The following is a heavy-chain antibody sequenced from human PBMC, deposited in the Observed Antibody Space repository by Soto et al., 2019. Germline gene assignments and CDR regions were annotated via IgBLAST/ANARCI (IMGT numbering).Heavy chain of an antibody. CDR3: ARLAPSPPYPVTTVFDY. Sequence: SETLSLTCTVSGGSISSSSYYWGWIRQPPGKGLEWIGSIYYSGSTYYNPSLKSRVTISVDTSKNQFSLKLSSVTAADTAVYYCARLAPSPPYPVTTVFDYWGQGTLVTVS. CDR1: GGSISSSSYY. D-gene: IGHD4-17*01. J-gene: IGHJ4*02. CDR2: IYYSGST. V-gene: IGHV4-39*01.